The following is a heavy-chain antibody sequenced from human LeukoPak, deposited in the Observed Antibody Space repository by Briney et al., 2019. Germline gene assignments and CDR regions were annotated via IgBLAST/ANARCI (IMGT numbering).Heavy chain of an antibody. D-gene: IGHD2-15*01. Sequence: GGSLSLSCAASRFTVCSDYIGGVRQAPGKGLEWVSVIYSGGSTYYADSVKGRFTISRDNSKNTLYLQMNSLRAEDTAVYYCARCREIVVVVAATRYYYYGMDVWGQGTTVTVSS. J-gene: IGHJ6*02. CDR2: IYSGGST. V-gene: IGHV3-53*01. CDR3: ARCREIVVVVAATRYYYYGMDV. CDR1: RFTVCSDY.